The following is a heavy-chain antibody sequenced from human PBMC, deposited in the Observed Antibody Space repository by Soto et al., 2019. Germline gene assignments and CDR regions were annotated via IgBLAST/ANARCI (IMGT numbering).Heavy chain of an antibody. V-gene: IGHV3-21*01. Sequence: GGSLSLSCVASGFALTTYTMNWVRQGPGTGLEWVSSINGRSNYKYYSDSVKGRFTVSRDDAQNSLFLQMSRLGPEDTAVYYCVREDGVVGASSAFDSWGQGTLVTVSS. J-gene: IGHJ4*02. D-gene: IGHD1-26*01. CDR3: VREDGVVGASSAFDS. CDR1: GFALTTYT. CDR2: INGRSNYK.